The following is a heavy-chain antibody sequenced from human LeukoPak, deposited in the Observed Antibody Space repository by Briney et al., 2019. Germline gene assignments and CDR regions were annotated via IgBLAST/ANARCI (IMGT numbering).Heavy chain of an antibody. CDR1: GFTFSSYW. D-gene: IGHD3-22*01. CDR2: IKQDGSEK. Sequence: GGSLRLSCAASGFTFSSYWMSWVCQAPGKGLEWVANIKQDGSEKYYVDSVKGRFTISRDNAKNSLYLQMNSLRAEDTAVYYCARDYYDRGLETDAFDIWGQGTMVTVSS. J-gene: IGHJ3*02. CDR3: ARDYYDRGLETDAFDI. V-gene: IGHV3-7*01.